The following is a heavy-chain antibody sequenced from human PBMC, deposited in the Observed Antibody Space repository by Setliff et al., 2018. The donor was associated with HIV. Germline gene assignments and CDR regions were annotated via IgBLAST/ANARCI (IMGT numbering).Heavy chain of an antibody. D-gene: IGHD6-19*01. J-gene: IGHJ3*02. Sequence: SETLSLTCTVSGGYMSGYYWSWIRQSPGKGLEWIGYVQNRGTTNYTSSLKSRVTISVDTSRNQFSLKLTSVTAADTAVYYCARDRHIAVSGDDAFDIWGQGTLVTVSS. CDR1: GGYMSGYY. V-gene: IGHV4-4*08. CDR2: VQNRGTT. CDR3: ARDRHIAVSGDDAFDI.